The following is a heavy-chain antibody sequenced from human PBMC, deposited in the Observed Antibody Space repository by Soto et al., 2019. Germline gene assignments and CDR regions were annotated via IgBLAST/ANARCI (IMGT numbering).Heavy chain of an antibody. J-gene: IGHJ4*02. V-gene: IGHV1-18*01. D-gene: IGHD3-3*01. Sequence: GASVKVSCKASGYTFTSYGISWVRQAPGQGLEWMGWISAYNGNTNHAQKLQGRVTMTTDTSTSTAYMELRSLRSDDTAVYYCAREGVTIFGVVIDSLFDYWGQGTLGTVS. CDR3: AREGVTIFGVVIDSLFDY. CDR2: ISAYNGNT. CDR1: GYTFTSYG.